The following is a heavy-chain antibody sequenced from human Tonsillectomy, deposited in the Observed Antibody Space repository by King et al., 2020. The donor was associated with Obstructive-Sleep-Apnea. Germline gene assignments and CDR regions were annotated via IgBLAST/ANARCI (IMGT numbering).Heavy chain of an antibody. CDR2: MSGSGGST. CDR1: GFPFSSSA. CDR3: AKLPYYDILTGYYIPYYFDY. J-gene: IGHJ4*02. V-gene: IGHV3-23*04. Sequence: VQLVESGGGLVQPGGSLRRSCAASGFPFSSSAMSWVRQAPGEGLEWVSAMSGSGGSTYFADSVRGRFTISRENSKNTLYLQMNSLRAEDTAVYYCAKLPYYDILTGYYIPYYFDYWGQGTLVTVSS. D-gene: IGHD3-9*01.